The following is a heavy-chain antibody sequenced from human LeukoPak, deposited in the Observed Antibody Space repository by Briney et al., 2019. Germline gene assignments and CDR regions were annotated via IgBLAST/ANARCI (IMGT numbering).Heavy chain of an antibody. Sequence: SETLSLTCTVSGGSISSYYWSWIRQPPGKGPEWIGYIYYSGSTNCNPSLKSRVTISVDTSKNQFSLKLSSVTAADTAVYYCAGSINYGMDVWGQGTTVTVSS. J-gene: IGHJ6*02. V-gene: IGHV4-59*08. CDR3: AGSINYGMDV. D-gene: IGHD1-14*01. CDR1: GGSISSYY. CDR2: IYYSGST.